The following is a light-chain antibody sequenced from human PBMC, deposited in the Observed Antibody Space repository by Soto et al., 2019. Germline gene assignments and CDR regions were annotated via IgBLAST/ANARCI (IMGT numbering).Light chain of an antibody. J-gene: IGKJ5*01. CDR1: QGISSY. V-gene: IGKV1-8*01. CDR3: QQYNNWPPIT. Sequence: AIRMTQSPSSFSASTGDRVTITCRASQGISSYLAWYQQKPGTAPKLMIYAASTLQSGVPSRFSGSGSGTDFTLTISSLQSEDFAVYYCQQYNNWPPITFGQGKRLEIK. CDR2: AAS.